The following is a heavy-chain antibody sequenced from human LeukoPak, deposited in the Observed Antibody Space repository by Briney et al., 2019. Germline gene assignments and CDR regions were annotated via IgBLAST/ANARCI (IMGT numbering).Heavy chain of an antibody. CDR1: GFTFSSYW. CDR3: ANLPAPGTAARPPPYSAFDI. V-gene: IGHV3-7*01. J-gene: IGHJ3*02. D-gene: IGHD6-6*01. Sequence: GGSLRLSCAASGFTFSSYWMSWVRQAPGKGLEWVANIKQDGSEKYYVDSVKGRFTISRDNAKNSLYLQMNSLRAEDTAVYYCANLPAPGTAARPPPYSAFDIWGQGTMVTVSS. CDR2: IKQDGSEK.